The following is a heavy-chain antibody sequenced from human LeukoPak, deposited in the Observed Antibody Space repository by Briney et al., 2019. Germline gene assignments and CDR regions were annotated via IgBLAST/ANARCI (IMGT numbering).Heavy chain of an antibody. D-gene: IGHD1-1*01. CDR2: ISGSGGST. CDR1: GFTFSSYA. V-gene: IGHV3-23*01. J-gene: IGHJ4*01. CDR3: AKANWVSNADAVW. Sequence: GGSLRLSCAASGFTFSSYAMGWVRPAPGKGLEWVSAISGSGGSTYYADSVKGRFTLSRDDSRNTVYLQLNNLRVEDTAIYYCAKANWVSNADAVWWGQGTQVTVSS.